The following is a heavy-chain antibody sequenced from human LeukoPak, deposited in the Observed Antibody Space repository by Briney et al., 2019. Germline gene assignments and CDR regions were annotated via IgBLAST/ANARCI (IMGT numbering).Heavy chain of an antibody. CDR1: GGSISSYY. CDR2: IYYSGST. Sequence: KPSETLSLTCTVSGGSISSYYWSWIRQPPGKGLEWIGYIYYSGSTNYNPSLKSRVTISVDTSKNQFSLKLSSVTAADTAVYYCARDYSSSAGAGGYFDYWGQGTLVTVSS. D-gene: IGHD6-6*01. CDR3: ARDYSSSAGAGGYFDY. J-gene: IGHJ4*02. V-gene: IGHV4-59*12.